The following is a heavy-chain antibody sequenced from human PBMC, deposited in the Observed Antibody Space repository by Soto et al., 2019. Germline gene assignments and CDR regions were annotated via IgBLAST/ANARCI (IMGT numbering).Heavy chain of an antibody. V-gene: IGHV3-23*01. CDR3: AKGVSDTVINAY. D-gene: IGHD4-17*01. J-gene: IGHJ4*02. Sequence: EVQLLESGGGLVQPGGSLRLSCAASTFTFSSYAMSWVRQAPGKGLEWVSSISGSGGSTYYADAVKGRFTISRDNSKNTLYLQLNSLRAEDTAVYYCAKGVSDTVINAYWGQGTLVTVSS. CDR1: TFTFSSYA. CDR2: ISGSGGST.